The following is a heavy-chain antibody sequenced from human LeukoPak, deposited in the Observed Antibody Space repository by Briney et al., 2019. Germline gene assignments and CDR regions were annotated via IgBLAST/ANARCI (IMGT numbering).Heavy chain of an antibody. Sequence: SETLSLTCAVSGYSISSGYYWGWIRQPPGKGLEWIGSIYDSGSTYYNPSLKSRVTISIDTSKNQFSLKLSSLTAADTAIYYCARGIESYGDYGYWGQGILVTVSS. CDR1: GYSISSGYY. CDR3: ARGIESYGDYGY. J-gene: IGHJ4*02. D-gene: IGHD4-17*01. CDR2: IYDSGST. V-gene: IGHV4-38-2*01.